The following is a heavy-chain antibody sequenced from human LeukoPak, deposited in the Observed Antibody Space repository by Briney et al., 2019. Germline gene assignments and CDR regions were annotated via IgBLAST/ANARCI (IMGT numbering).Heavy chain of an antibody. CDR2: IRYDGSNK. CDR3: ATHFPALTIFGLCY. D-gene: IGHD3-3*01. CDR1: GFTFSSYG. V-gene: IGHV3-30*02. J-gene: IGHJ4*02. Sequence: GGSLRLSCAASGFTFSSYGMHWVRQAPGKGLEWVAFIRYDGSNKYYADSVKGRFTISRDNSKNTLYLQMNSLRAEDTAVYYCATHFPALTIFGLCYWGQGTLVTVSS.